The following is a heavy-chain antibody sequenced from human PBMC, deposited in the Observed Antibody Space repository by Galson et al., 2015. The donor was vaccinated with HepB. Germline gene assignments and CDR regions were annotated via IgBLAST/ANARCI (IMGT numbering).Heavy chain of an antibody. J-gene: IGHJ4*02. CDR2: IDWDDDK. CDR1: GFSLSTSGMC. V-gene: IGHV2-70*11. Sequence: PALVKPTQTLTLTCTFSGFSLSTSGMCVSWIRQPPGKALEWLARIDWDDDKYYSTSLKTRLTISKDTSKNQVVLTITNMDPVDTATYNCARGTYSSSWTDFDYWGQGTLVTVSS. CDR3: ARGTYSSSWTDFDY. D-gene: IGHD6-13*01.